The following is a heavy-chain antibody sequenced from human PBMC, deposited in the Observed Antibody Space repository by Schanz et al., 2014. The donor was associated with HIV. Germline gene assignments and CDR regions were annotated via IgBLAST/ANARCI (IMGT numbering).Heavy chain of an antibody. V-gene: IGHV3-23*04. CDR3: AKPEYDSRGNSQSHFDS. CDR1: GFTFNNYA. J-gene: IGHJ4*02. D-gene: IGHD3-22*01. CDR2: ISESGGRS. Sequence: EVQLVESGGGVVQPGRSLRLSCVASGFTFNNYAMTWVRQAPGKGLEWVSSISESGGRSYYADSVNGRFTISRDNSKNTLYLQMTTLRTEDTAVYYCAKPEYDSRGNSQSHFDSWGQGTLVTVSS.